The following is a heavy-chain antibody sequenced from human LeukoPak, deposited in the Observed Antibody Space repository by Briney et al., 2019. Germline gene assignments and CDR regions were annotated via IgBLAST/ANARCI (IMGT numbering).Heavy chain of an antibody. J-gene: IGHJ5*02. V-gene: IGHV1-2*02. D-gene: IGHD6-19*01. CDR3: ARDRSSGWYSWFDP. CDR2: INPNSGGT. CDR1: GYTFIDDY. Sequence: ASVKVSCKASGYTFIDDYIYWVRQAPGQGLEWMGWINPNSGGTKYAQKFQGRVTMTRDTSISTAYMDLSKLRSDDTAVCYCARDRSSGWYSWFDPWGQGTLVTVSS.